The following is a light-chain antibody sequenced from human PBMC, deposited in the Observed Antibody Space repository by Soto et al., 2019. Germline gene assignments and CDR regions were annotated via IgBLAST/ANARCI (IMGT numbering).Light chain of an antibody. CDR2: GAS. Sequence: ETVLTQSPGTLSLSPGERATLSCRASQSVKNDYLAWYQQRPGLAPRLLIFGASGRATGIPDRFSGSGAGTDFTLTISRLEPEDFAIYYCQQYGTSRLTFGGGTKVEIK. CDR3: QQYGTSRLT. J-gene: IGKJ4*01. V-gene: IGKV3-20*01. CDR1: QSVKNDY.